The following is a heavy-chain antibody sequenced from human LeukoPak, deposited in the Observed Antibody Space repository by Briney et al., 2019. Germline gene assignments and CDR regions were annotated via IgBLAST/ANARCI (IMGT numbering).Heavy chain of an antibody. D-gene: IGHD6-19*01. CDR1: GFTFDDFG. V-gene: IGHV3-20*04. CDR2: IHWNGGST. CDR3: ARGYSSGCLDY. Sequence: PGGSLRLSCAASGFTFDDFGMSWVRQAPGKGLEWVSGIHWNGGSTGYADSVKGRSTISRDNAKNSLYLQMNSLRAEDTAFYYCARGYSSGCLDYWGQGSLVTVSS. J-gene: IGHJ4*02.